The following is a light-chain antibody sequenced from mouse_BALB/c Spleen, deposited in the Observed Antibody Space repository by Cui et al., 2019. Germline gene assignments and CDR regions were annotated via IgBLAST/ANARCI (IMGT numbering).Light chain of an antibody. V-gene: IGKV12-98*01. CDR2: AAT. J-gene: IGKJ2*01. CDR1: QTIGTW. CDR3: QQLYSTPYT. Sequence: DIKMNEALAHQSASLGESVTLTCMASQTIGTWLAWYQQKPGKSPQLLIYAATSLADGVPSRFSGSGSGTKFSFKISSLQAEVFLSYYCQQLYSTPYTFGGGTKLEIK.